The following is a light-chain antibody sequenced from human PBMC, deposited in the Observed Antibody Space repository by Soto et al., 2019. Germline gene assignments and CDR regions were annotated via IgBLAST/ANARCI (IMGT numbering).Light chain of an antibody. J-gene: IGLJ1*01. CDR3: TSYTSSSTFYV. CDR1: SSDVGGYNY. CDR2: EVS. Sequence: QSALTQPASVPGSPGQSITISCTGTSSDVGGYNYVSWYQQHPGKAPKLLIYEVSNRPSGVSNRFSASKSGNTASLSISGLQAEDEADYYCTSYTSSSTFYVFGTGTKVTVL. V-gene: IGLV2-14*01.